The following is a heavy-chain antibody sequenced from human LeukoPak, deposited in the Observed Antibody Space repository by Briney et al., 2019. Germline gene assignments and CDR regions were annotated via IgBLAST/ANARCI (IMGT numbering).Heavy chain of an antibody. V-gene: IGHV3-7*01. J-gene: IGHJ4*02. CDR3: ADPGAGY. CDR1: GFTFINNW. Sequence: GGSLRLSCVASGFTFINNWMSWVRQAPGKGLEWVANVKQNGDEKSYGDSVKGRFTISRDNAQNSVYLQMNSLRPEDTAVYYCADPGAGYWGQGTLVTVSS. CDR2: VKQNGDEK. D-gene: IGHD4-17*01.